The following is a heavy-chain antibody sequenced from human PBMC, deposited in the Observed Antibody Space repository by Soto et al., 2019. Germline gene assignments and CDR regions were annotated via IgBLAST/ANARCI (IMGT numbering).Heavy chain of an antibody. CDR1: GFTFSCYW. Sequence: PGGSLRLSCAASGFTFSCYWMHWVRQAPGKGLVWVSRINSDGSSTSYADSVKGRFTISRDNAKNTLYLQMNSLRAEDTAVYYCARARIAVAGFDYWGQGTLVTGSS. CDR3: ARARIAVAGFDY. CDR2: INSDGSST. V-gene: IGHV3-74*01. J-gene: IGHJ4*02. D-gene: IGHD6-19*01.